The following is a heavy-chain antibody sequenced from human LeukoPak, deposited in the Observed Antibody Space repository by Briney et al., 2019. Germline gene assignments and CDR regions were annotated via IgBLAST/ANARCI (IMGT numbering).Heavy chain of an antibody. Sequence: GRSLRLSCAASGFTFSSYGMHWVRQAPGKGLEWVAVIWYDGSNKYYADSVKGRFTISRDNSKNTLYLQMNSLRAEDTAMYYCARDRDGDYDYWGQGTLVTVSS. D-gene: IGHD4-17*01. CDR2: IWYDGSNK. CDR1: GFTFSSYG. J-gene: IGHJ4*02. CDR3: ARDRDGDYDY. V-gene: IGHV3-33*01.